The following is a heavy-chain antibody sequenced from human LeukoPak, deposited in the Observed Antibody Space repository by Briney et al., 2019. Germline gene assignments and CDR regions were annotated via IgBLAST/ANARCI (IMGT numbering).Heavy chain of an antibody. CDR1: GFTFSDYY. D-gene: IGHD6-19*01. CDR2: ISSSGSTI. CDR3: ASTRMVEQWLVPRGPEYFQH. J-gene: IGHJ1*01. Sequence: GGSLRLSCAASGFTFSDYYMSWIRQAPGKGLEWVSYISSSGSTIYYADSVKGRFTISRDNAKNSLYLQMNSLRAEDTAVYYCASTRMVEQWLVPRGPEYFQHWGQGTLVTVSS. V-gene: IGHV3-11*01.